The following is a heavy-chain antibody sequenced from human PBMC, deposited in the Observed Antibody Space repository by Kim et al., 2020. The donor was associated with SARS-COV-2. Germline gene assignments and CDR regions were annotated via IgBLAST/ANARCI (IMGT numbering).Heavy chain of an antibody. CDR1: GGSISSYY. V-gene: IGHV4-4*07. CDR2: IYTSGST. D-gene: IGHD3-22*01. J-gene: IGHJ3*02. CDR3: ARSITMIVVVDAFDI. Sequence: SETLSLTCTVSGGSISSYYWSWIRQPAGKRLEWIGRIYTSGSTNYNPSLKSRVTMSVDTSKNQFSLKLSSVTAADTAVYYCARSITMIVVVDAFDIWGQGTMVTVSS.